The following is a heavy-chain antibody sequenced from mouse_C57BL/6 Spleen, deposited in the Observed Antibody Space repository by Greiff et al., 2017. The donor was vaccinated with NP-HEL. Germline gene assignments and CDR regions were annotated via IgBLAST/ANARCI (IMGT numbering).Heavy chain of an antibody. J-gene: IGHJ3*01. Sequence: VQLQQSGAELVRPGSSVKLSCKASGYTFTSYWMHWVKQRPIQGLEWIGNIDPSDSETHYNQKFKDKATLTVDKSSSTAYMQLSSLTSEDSAVYYCARIYYDYPWFAYWGQGTLVTVSA. CDR3: ARIYYDYPWFAY. D-gene: IGHD2-4*01. CDR2: IDPSDSET. V-gene: IGHV1-52*01. CDR1: GYTFTSYW.